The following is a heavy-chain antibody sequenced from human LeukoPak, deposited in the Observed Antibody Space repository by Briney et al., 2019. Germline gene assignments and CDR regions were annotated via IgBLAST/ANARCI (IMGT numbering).Heavy chain of an antibody. CDR1: GFTFSSFG. J-gene: IGHJ4*02. CDR3: ARAGKWLPDGLDY. D-gene: IGHD3-10*01. CDR2: ASFDESKT. Sequence: GRSLRLSCIASGFTFSSFGMHWVRQAPGKGLEWVAFASFDESKTYYMDSVKGRFAISRDNSKNTLYLQLTSLKAEDTAVYYCARAGKWLPDGLDYWGQGTLVTVSS. V-gene: IGHV3-33*01.